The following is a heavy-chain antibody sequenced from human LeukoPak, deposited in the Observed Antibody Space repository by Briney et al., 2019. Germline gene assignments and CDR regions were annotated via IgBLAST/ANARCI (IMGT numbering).Heavy chain of an antibody. D-gene: IGHD3-22*01. CDR1: GYSFTSYW. CDR3: ARHLLPPGGYDYYMDV. Sequence: GESLKISCKGSGYSFTSYWIGWVRQMPGKGLEWMGIIYPGDSDTRYSPSFQGQVTISADKSINTAYLQWSSLKASDTAMYYCARHLLPPGGYDYYMDVWGKGTTVTISS. J-gene: IGHJ6*03. V-gene: IGHV5-51*01. CDR2: IYPGDSDT.